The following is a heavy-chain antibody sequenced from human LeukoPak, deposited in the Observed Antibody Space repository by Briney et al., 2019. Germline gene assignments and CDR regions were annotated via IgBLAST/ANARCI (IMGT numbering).Heavy chain of an antibody. CDR2: ISYDGSNK. Sequence: PGRSLRLSCSASGFTFSSYAMHWVRQAPGKGLEWVAVISYDGSNKYYADSVKGRFTISRDNSKNTLYLQMNSLSAEDTAVYYCARLGYSSSWTLGYYYGMDVWGQGTTVTVSS. J-gene: IGHJ6*02. V-gene: IGHV3-30-3*01. CDR1: GFTFSSYA. CDR3: ARLGYSSSWTLGYYYGMDV. D-gene: IGHD6-13*01.